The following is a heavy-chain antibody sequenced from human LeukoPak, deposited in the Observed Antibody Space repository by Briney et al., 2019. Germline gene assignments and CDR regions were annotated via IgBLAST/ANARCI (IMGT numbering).Heavy chain of an antibody. CDR2: INHSGST. CDR3: ARGLRTQGINWSDP. D-gene: IGHD3-10*01. J-gene: IGHJ5*02. CDR1: GGSFSGYY. V-gene: IGHV4-34*01. Sequence: SETLSLTCAVYGGSFSGYYWSWIRQPPGKGLEWIGEINHSGSTNYNPSLKSRVTISVDTSKTQFSLKLSSVTAADTAVYYCARGLRTQGINWSDPWGQGTLVTVSS.